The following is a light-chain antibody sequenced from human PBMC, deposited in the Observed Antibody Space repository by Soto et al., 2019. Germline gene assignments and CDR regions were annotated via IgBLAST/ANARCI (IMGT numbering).Light chain of an antibody. CDR1: SSEVGGYNY. CDR3: SSYTSSSTLV. J-gene: IGLJ1*01. Sequence: QSLLTRPSSVSGSPWQLIAMSCAGTSSEVGGYNYVSWYQQPARKTPKLMIYEVSNRPSGVSNRFSGSKSGNTASLTISGLQADDEADYYCSSYTSSSTLVFGTGTKVTVL. CDR2: EVS. V-gene: IGLV2-14*01.